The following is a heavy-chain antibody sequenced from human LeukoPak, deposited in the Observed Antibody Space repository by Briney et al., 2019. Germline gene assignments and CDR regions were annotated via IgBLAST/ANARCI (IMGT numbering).Heavy chain of an antibody. CDR3: ARVERQDIVVVVAAFDY. CDR1: GYTFTGYY. D-gene: IGHD2-15*01. J-gene: IGHJ4*02. CDR2: INPNSGGT. V-gene: IGHV1-2*02. Sequence: ASVKVSCKASGYTFTGYYMHWVRQAPGQGLEWMGWINPNSGGTNYAQKFQGRVTMTRDTSISTAYMELSRLRSDDTAVYYCARVERQDIVVVVAAFDYCGQGTLVTVSS.